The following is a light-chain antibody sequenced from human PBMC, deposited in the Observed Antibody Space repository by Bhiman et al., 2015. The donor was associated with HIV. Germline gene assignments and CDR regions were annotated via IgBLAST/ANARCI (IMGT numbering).Light chain of an antibody. CDR1: KLGEQY. J-gene: IGLJ1*01. CDR3: RAWDNSQYV. V-gene: IGLV3-1*01. Sequence: SYELTQPPSVSVYPGQTASITCSGDKLGEQYVCWYQQKPGQSPVLLMYQDSKRPSGIPERFSGSNSGNTATLTISGTQAMDEADYYCRAWDNSQYVFGPGT. CDR2: QDS.